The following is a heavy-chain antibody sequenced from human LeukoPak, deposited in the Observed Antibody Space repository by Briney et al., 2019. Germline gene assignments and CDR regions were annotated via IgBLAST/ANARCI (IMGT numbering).Heavy chain of an antibody. D-gene: IGHD1-26*01. J-gene: IGHJ3*02. Sequence: GGSLRLSCAASGLTFSGSAMHWVRQASGKGLEWVGRIRSKANSYATAYAASVKGRFTISRDDSKNTAYLQMNSLKTEDTAVYYCTSLQPSADIWGQGTMVTVSS. CDR2: IRSKANSYAT. CDR3: TSLQPSADI. V-gene: IGHV3-73*01. CDR1: GLTFSGSA.